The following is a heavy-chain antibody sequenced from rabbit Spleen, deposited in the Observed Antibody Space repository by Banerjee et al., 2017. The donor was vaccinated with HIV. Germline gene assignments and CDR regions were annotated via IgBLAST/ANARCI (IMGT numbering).Heavy chain of an antibody. D-gene: IGHD1-1*01. V-gene: IGHV1S45*01. Sequence: QEQLVESGGGLVQPGGSLKLSCKASGFDFSNYGVSWVRQAPGKGLEWIACIDGGWSGSDQYASWAKGRFTISKTSSTTVTLQMTSLTAADTATYFCARDGGGSSGYYFKLWGPGTLVTVS. J-gene: IGHJ6*01. CDR1: GFDFSNYG. CDR2: IDGGWSGSD. CDR3: ARDGGGSSGYYFKL.